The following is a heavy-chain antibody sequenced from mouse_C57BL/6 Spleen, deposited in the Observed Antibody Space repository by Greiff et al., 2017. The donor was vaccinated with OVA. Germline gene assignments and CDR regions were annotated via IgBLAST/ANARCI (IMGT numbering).Heavy chain of an antibody. J-gene: IGHJ3*01. D-gene: IGHD3-2*02. CDR1: GYTFTSYW. V-gene: IGHV1-74*01. CDR3: AIEGGQLRLLFAY. CDR2: IHPSDSDT. Sequence: VQLQQPGAELVKPGASVKVSCKASGYTFTSYWMHWVKQRPGQGLEWIGRIHPSDSDTNYNQKFKGKATLTVDKSSSTAYMQLSSLTSEDSAVYYCAIEGGQLRLLFAYWGQGTLVTVSA.